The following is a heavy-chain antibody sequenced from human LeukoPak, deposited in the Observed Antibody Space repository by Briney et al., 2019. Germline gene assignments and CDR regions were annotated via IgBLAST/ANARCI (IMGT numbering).Heavy chain of an antibody. CDR1: GYTFTSYG. CDR3: ARGRAVRPYNWFDP. CDR2: ISAYNGNT. V-gene: IGHV1-18*01. D-gene: IGHD6-6*01. J-gene: IGHJ5*02. Sequence: GASVKVSCKASGYTFTSYGISWVRQPPGQGLEWMGWISAYNGNTNYAQKFQGRVTMTTDTSTSTAYMELRSLRSDDTAVYYCARGRAVRPYNWFDPWGQGTLVTVSS.